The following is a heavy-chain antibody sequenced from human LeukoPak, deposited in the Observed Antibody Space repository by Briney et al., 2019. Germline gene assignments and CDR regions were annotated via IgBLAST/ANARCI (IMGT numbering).Heavy chain of an antibody. CDR3: AKNGDRGAFCSGGTCYPYYYYYMDV. CDR2: INSDGSRT. CDR1: GFTFSSYW. D-gene: IGHD2-15*01. Sequence: GGSLRLSCAASGFTFSSYWMHWVRQAPGKGLVWVSRINSDGSRTTYADSVKGRFTISRDNAKNTLYLLMNSLRAEDTAVYYCAKNGDRGAFCSGGTCYPYYYYYMDVWGKGTTVTISS. V-gene: IGHV3-74*03. J-gene: IGHJ6*03.